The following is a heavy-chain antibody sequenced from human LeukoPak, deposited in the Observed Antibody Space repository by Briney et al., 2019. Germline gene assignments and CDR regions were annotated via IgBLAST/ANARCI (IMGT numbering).Heavy chain of an antibody. V-gene: IGHV3-23*01. D-gene: IGHD6-13*01. Sequence: PGGSLRLSCAASGFTFSNYATSWVRQAPGKGLEWVSAISGSSGSTYYADALKGRFTISRENAKNSLYLQMNSLRAEDTAVYYCARGRGYSSSSFDPWGQGTLVTVSS. CDR3: ARGRGYSSSSFDP. CDR2: ISGSSGST. CDR1: GFTFSNYA. J-gene: IGHJ5*02.